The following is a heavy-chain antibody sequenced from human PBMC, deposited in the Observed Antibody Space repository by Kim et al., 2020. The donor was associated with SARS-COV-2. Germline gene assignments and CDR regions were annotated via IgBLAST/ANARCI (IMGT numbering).Heavy chain of an antibody. D-gene: IGHD1-26*01. CDR2: INHSGRT. J-gene: IGHJ4*02. CDR1: SGAFSGYY. V-gene: IGHV4-34*01. Sequence: SETLSLTCAVYSGAFSGYYWTWIRQPPGKGLEWIGEINHSGRTNYNPSLKSRVTMSVDTSKNQFSLKLSTLTAADTAVYYCARGPGAEPHDFWGQGALVTVSS. CDR3: ARGPGAEPHDF.